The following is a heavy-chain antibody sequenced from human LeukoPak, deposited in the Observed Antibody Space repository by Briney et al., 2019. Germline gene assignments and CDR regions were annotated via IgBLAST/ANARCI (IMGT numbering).Heavy chain of an antibody. CDR2: ISGSGGST. J-gene: IGHJ4*02. CDR1: GFTVSSNY. CDR3: ARGVYYGSGSIAY. D-gene: IGHD3-10*01. V-gene: IGHV3-23*01. Sequence: GGSLRLSCAASGFTVSSNYMSWVRQAPGKGLEWVSAISGSGGSTYYADSVKGRFTISRDNSKNTLYLQMNSLRVEDTAVYYCARGVYYGSGSIAYWGQGTLVTVSS.